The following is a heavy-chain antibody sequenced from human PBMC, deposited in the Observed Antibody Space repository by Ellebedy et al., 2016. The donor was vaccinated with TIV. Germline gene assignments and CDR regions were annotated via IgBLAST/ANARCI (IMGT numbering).Heavy chain of an antibody. CDR3: ARDPMVRGVDDAFDI. V-gene: IGHV4-34*01. D-gene: IGHD3-10*01. CDR1: GGSFSGYY. CDR2: INHSGST. J-gene: IGHJ3*02. Sequence: MPSETLSLTCAVYGGSFSGYYWSWIRQPPGKGLEWIGEINHSGSTNYNPSLKSRVTISVDTSKNQFSLKLSSVTAADTAVYYCARDPMVRGVDDAFDIWGQGTMVTVSS.